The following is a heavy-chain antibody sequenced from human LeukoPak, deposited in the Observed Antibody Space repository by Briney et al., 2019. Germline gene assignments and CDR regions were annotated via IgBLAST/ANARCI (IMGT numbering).Heavy chain of an antibody. J-gene: IGHJ4*02. CDR2: FDPEDGET. V-gene: IGHV1-24*01. Sequence: ASVKVSCKVSGYTLTELSTHWVRQAPGKGLEWMGGFDPEDGETIYAQKFQGRVTMTEDTSTDTAYMELRSLRSDDTAVYYCARDLKRGYSSGRYSWGTGSSNDYWGQGTLVTVSS. D-gene: IGHD6-19*01. CDR3: ARDLKRGYSSGRYSWGTGSSNDY. CDR1: GYTLTELS.